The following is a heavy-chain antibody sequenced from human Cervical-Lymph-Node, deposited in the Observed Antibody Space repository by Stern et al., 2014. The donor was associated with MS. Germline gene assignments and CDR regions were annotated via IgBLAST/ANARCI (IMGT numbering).Heavy chain of an antibody. CDR3: AKGREEGFLDH. V-gene: IGHV3-30*18. CDR1: GFIFSNYG. Sequence: VHLVESGGGVVQPGRSLRLSCAASGFIFSNYGMPWVRQAPGKGLEWVAVITYDGDRIYYADSVRGRFTLSRDNSKNTLDLQMNSLRPEDTAVYYCAKGREEGFLDHWGQGSLVIVSS. J-gene: IGHJ4*02. CDR2: ITYDGDRI.